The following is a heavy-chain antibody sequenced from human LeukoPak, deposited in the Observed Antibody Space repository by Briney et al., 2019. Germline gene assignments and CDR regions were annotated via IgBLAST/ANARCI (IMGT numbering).Heavy chain of an antibody. CDR1: GGSISSYY. Sequence: SETLSLTCIVSGGSISSYYWSWIRQPPGKGLEWIGYMYYSGSTNYNPSLKRRVTILVDTSRNQFSLKLRSVTAADTAVYYCARNGGSYSFDFWGQGTLVTASS. D-gene: IGHD1-26*01. CDR2: MYYSGST. V-gene: IGHV4-59*01. J-gene: IGHJ4*02. CDR3: ARNGGSYSFDF.